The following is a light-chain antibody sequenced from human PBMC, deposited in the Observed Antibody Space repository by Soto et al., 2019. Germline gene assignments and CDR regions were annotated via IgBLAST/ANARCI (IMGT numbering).Light chain of an antibody. CDR2: LGS. CDR1: QSLLHSNGYNY. Sequence: VMNQYPLSLPVTPGEPASISCRSSQSLLHSNGYNYLDWYLQKPGQSPQLLIYLGSYRASGVPDRFSGSGSGTDFTLKISRVEAEDVGVYYCMQALQTRTFGQGTKVDIK. CDR3: MQALQTRT. J-gene: IGKJ1*01. V-gene: IGKV2-28*01.